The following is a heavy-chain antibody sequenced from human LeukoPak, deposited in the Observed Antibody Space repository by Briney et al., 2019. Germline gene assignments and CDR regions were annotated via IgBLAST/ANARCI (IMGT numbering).Heavy chain of an antibody. D-gene: IGHD6-19*01. CDR3: ARVRTSGWYDY. CDR2: IYYSGST. Sequence: PSETLSLTCAVSGYSISSAYYWGWIRQPPGKGLEWIGSIYYSGSTYYNPSLKSRVTISVDTSKNQFSLTLSSVTAADTAVYYCARVRTSGWYDYWGQGTLVTVSS. V-gene: IGHV4-38-2*01. CDR1: GYSISSAYY. J-gene: IGHJ4*02.